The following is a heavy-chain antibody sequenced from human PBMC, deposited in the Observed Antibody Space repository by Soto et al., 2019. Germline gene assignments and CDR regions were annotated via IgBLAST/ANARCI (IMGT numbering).Heavy chain of an antibody. J-gene: IGHJ4*02. CDR1: GGSISSYY. D-gene: IGHD6-19*01. V-gene: IGHV4-34*01. Sequence: PSETLSLTCTVSGGSISSYYWTWIRQPPGKGLEWIGEINHSGSTNYNPSLKSRVTISVDTSKNQFSLKLNSVTAADTAVYYCARADWGIAVAGSVDYWGQGNLVTVSS. CDR3: ARADWGIAVAGSVDY. CDR2: INHSGST.